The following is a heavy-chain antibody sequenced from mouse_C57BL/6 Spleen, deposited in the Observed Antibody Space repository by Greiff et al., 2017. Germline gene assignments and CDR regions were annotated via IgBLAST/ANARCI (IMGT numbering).Heavy chain of an antibody. CDR3: ARPGTHYYAMDY. CDR1: GFTFSDYG. J-gene: IGHJ4*01. CDR2: ISSGSSTI. Sequence: EVQRVESGGGLVKPGGSLKLSCAASGFTFSDYGMHWVRQAPEKGLEWVAYISSGSSTIYYADTVKGRFTISIDNSKNTLFLQMTSLRSEDTAMYYCARPGTHYYAMDYWGQGTSVTVSS. V-gene: IGHV5-17*01. D-gene: IGHD1-1*01.